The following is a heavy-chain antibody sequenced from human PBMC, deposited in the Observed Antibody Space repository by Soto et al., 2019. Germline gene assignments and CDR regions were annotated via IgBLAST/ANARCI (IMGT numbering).Heavy chain of an antibody. CDR2: IWYDGSNK. J-gene: IGHJ4*02. Sequence: GGSLRLSCAASGCTFSNFGMHWVRQAPGKGLEWVAIIWYDGSNKYYADSVKGRFTISRDNSKNTLYLQMNSLRAEDSAVYYCARGSSRELEYWGQGTLVTVSS. V-gene: IGHV3-33*01. CDR1: GCTFSNFG. D-gene: IGHD1-1*01. CDR3: ARGSSRELEY.